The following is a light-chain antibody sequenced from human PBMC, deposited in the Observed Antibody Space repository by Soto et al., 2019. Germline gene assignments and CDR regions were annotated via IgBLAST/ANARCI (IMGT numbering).Light chain of an antibody. CDR1: QSVGSK. V-gene: IGKV3-15*01. J-gene: IGKJ4*01. CDR3: QQYSNWSPVT. CDR2: GAS. Sequence: ETVMTQSPATLSVSPGERATLSCRASQSVGSKVAWYQQKPGQAPSLLIYGASTRASGIPLRFSGSGSGTEVTLTISSLQSEDFAVYYCQQYSNWSPVTFGGGTKVEIK.